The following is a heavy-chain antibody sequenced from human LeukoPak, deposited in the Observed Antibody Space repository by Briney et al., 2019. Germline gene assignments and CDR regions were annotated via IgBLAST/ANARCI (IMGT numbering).Heavy chain of an antibody. J-gene: IGHJ4*02. CDR1: GFAYSSYG. CDR3: AKESSSSYVDY. CDR2: ISYDGSNK. V-gene: IGHV3-30*18. D-gene: IGHD6-13*01. Sequence: PGGSLRLSCAASGFAYSSYGMHWVRQAPGKGLEWVAAISYDGSNKYYADSVRGRFTISRDNSKNTLYLQMNSLRAEDTAVYYCAKESSSSYVDYWGQGTLVTVSS.